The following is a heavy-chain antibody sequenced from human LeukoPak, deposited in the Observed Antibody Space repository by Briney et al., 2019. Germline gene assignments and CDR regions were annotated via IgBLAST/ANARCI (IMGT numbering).Heavy chain of an antibody. J-gene: IGHJ4*02. CDR2: IQSNGRNK. V-gene: IGHV3-33*05. D-gene: IGHD2-2*01. CDR1: GFIFSSDD. CDR3: ARESEGGTGTSCPDY. Sequence: GGSLRLSCAASGFIFSSDDMHWVRQAPGKGLEWVAGIQSNGRNKYYVDSVKGRFAISRDNSKSTLYLQVNSLRVEDTALYYCARESEGGTGTSCPDYWGQGTLVTVSS.